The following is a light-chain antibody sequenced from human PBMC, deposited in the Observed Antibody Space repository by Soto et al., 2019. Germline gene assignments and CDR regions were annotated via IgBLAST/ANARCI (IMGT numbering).Light chain of an antibody. CDR2: KAC. V-gene: IGKV1-5*03. Sequence: DMEMTQFRSTLSVSVGDRGAISCRASQSLIRWLAWYQQKPGKAPKLLIYKACGLQSGVPSRFSVSGSGTEFTLTIISLQPDDFALYYCQQCNSYPTFGQGTKVDIK. CDR1: QSLIRW. J-gene: IGKJ1*01. CDR3: QQCNSYPT.